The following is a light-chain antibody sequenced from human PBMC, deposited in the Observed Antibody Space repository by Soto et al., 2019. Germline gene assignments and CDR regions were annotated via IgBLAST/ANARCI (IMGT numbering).Light chain of an antibody. J-gene: IGKJ4*01. V-gene: IGKV1-33*01. CDR2: DAS. Sequence: MQTTQSHSTLSGSVGDRVTITCQASQDISDYLNWYQQKPGAAPKLLIYDASNLQAGVPSRFSGSGSGTEFTFTISSLQPEDVATYYCQQYDNSPLTFGGGTKVDIK. CDR3: QQYDNSPLT. CDR1: QDISDY.